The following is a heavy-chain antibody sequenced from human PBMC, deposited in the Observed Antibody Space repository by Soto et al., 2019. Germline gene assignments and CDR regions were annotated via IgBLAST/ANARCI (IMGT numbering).Heavy chain of an antibody. CDR3: ARELKYSYGPSKAYFDY. D-gene: IGHD5-18*01. CDR2: ISAYNGNT. J-gene: IGHJ4*02. CDR1: GYTFTSYG. Sequence: QVQLVQSGAEVKKPGASVKDSCKASGYTFTSYGISWVRQAPGQGLEWMGWISAYNGNTNYAQKLQGRVTMTTDTSTSTAYMELRSLRCDDTAVYYCARELKYSYGPSKAYFDYWGQGTLVTVSS. V-gene: IGHV1-18*01.